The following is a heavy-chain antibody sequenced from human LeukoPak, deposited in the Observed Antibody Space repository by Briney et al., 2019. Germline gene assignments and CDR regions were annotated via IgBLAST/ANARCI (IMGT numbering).Heavy chain of an antibody. D-gene: IGHD3-10*01. J-gene: IGHJ4*02. Sequence: GGSLRLSCAASGFTFSSYAMHWVRQAPGKGLEWVAVISYDGSNKYYADSVKGRFTISRDNSKNTLYLQMNSLRAEDTAVYYCARGRITMVRGVIIPTNFDYWGQGTLVTVSS. CDR3: ARGRITMVRGVIIPTNFDY. V-gene: IGHV3-30-3*01. CDR2: ISYDGSNK. CDR1: GFTFSSYA.